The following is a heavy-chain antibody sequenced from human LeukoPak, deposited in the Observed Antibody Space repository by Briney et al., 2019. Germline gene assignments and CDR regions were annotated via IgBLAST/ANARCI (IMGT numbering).Heavy chain of an antibody. V-gene: IGHV3-30*04. D-gene: IGHD3-3*01. CDR2: ISYDGSNK. CDR1: GFTFSSYA. Sequence: GGPLRLSCAASGFTFSSYAMHWVRQAPGKGLEWVAVISYDGSNKYYADSVKGRFTISRDNSKNTLYLQMNSLRAEDTAVYYCARSSPYYDFWSGYGVFDYWGQGTLVTVSS. J-gene: IGHJ4*02. CDR3: ARSSPYYDFWSGYGVFDY.